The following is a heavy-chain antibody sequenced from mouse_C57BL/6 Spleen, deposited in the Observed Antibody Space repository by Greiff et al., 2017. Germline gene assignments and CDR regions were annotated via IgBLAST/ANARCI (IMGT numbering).Heavy chain of an antibody. V-gene: IGHV1-53*01. Sequence: QVQLQQPGAELVKPGASVKLSCKASGYTFTSYWMHWVKQRPGQGLEWIGNINPSNGGTNYNEKFKSKATLTVDKSSSTAYMLLSSLTSEDSAVYYCAKLDSSGYDYFDYWGQGTTLTVSS. CDR3: AKLDSSGYDYFDY. CDR1: GYTFTSYW. CDR2: INPSNGGT. J-gene: IGHJ2*01. D-gene: IGHD3-2*02.